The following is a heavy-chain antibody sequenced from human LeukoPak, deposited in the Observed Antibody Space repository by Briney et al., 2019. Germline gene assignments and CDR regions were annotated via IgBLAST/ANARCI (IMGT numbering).Heavy chain of an antibody. CDR1: GFIFTSSA. Sequence: GGSLRLSCAASGFIFTSSAMSWVRQAPGKGLEWVSGISWNSGYIGYADSVKGRFTISRDNAKNSLYLQINSLRAEDTALYYCAKDKGTGWYYFDYWGQGTLVTVSS. CDR2: ISWNSGYI. V-gene: IGHV3-9*01. CDR3: AKDKGTGWYYFDY. J-gene: IGHJ4*02. D-gene: IGHD6-19*01.